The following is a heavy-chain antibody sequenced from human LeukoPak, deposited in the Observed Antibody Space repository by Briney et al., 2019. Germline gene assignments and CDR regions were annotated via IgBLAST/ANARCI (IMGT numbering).Heavy chain of an antibody. CDR1: GYTFTSYY. V-gene: IGHV1-46*01. CDR3: ARTRGAAIDY. CDR2: INPSGGST. D-gene: IGHD2-2*01. J-gene: IGHJ4*02. Sequence: ASVTASCTASGYTFTSYYMHWVRQAPGQGLEWMGIINPSGGSTSYAQKFQGRVTMTRDTSTSTVYMELSSLRSEDTAVYYCARTRGAAIDYWGQGTLVTVSS.